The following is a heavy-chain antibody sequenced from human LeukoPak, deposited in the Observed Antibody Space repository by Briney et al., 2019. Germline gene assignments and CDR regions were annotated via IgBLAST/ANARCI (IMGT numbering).Heavy chain of an antibody. CDR2: MYYSGNI. D-gene: IGHD5-12*01. V-gene: IGHV4-39*07. Sequence: SETLSLTCTVSGGSISSSTYYWGWIRQPPGKGLEWIGSMYYSGNIYYNPSLKSRVTISVDTSKNQLSLKLSSVTAADTAVCYCARVYGGYDFNYYYYYMDVWGKGTTVTISS. CDR3: ARVYGGYDFNYYYYYMDV. J-gene: IGHJ6*03. CDR1: GGSISSSTYY.